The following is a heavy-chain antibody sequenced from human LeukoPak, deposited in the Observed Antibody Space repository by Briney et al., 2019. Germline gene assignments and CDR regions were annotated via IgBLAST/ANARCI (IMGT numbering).Heavy chain of an antibody. CDR2: IYSGGTT. Sequence: PGGSLRLSCSASGFTFSSYAMTWVRQAPGKGLEWVSVIYSGGTTYYADSVKGRFTISRHNSKNTLYLQMNYLRAEDTAVYYCARGSYGAYDYWGQGNLVTVSS. CDR3: ARGSYGAYDY. CDR1: GFTFSSYA. V-gene: IGHV3-23*03. J-gene: IGHJ4*02. D-gene: IGHD4/OR15-4a*01.